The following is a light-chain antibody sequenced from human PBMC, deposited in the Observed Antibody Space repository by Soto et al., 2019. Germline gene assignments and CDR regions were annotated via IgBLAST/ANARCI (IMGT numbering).Light chain of an antibody. CDR1: SSDIGAYNF. J-gene: IGLJ2*01. CDR3: TSWTTSTTMI. Sequence: QSALTQPASVSGSPGQSITISCTGTSSDIGAYNFVSWYQQHPGKAPKLMLYDVNNRPSGVSNRFSGSKSGNTASLATSGLQAEDEADYYCTSWTTSTTMIFGGGTKLTVL. CDR2: DVN. V-gene: IGLV2-14*03.